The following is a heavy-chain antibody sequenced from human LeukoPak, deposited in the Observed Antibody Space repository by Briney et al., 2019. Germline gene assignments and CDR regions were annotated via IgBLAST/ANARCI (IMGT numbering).Heavy chain of an antibody. CDR2: IGTAGDP. CDR3: ARVFYVRGVLAKEFDY. Sequence: GGSLRLSCAASGFTFSSYDMHWVRQATGKGLEWVSAIGTAGDPYYPGSVKGRFTISRENAKNSLYLQMNSLRAEDTAVYYCARVFYVRGVLAKEFDYWGQGTLVTVSS. J-gene: IGHJ4*02. CDR1: GFTFSSYD. V-gene: IGHV3-13*05. D-gene: IGHD3-10*02.